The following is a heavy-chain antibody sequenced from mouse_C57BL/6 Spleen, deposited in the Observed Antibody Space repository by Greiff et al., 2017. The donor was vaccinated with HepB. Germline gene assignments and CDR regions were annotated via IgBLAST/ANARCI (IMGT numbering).Heavy chain of an antibody. V-gene: IGHV2-2*01. D-gene: IGHD2-5*01. CDR3: ARRESNYGGNAMDY. J-gene: IGHJ4*01. CDR1: GFSLTSYG. Sequence: QVHVKQSGPGLVQPSQSLSITCTVSGFSLTSYGVHWVRQSPGKGLEWLGVIWSGGSTDYNAAFISRLSISKDNSKSQVFFKMNSLQADDTAIYYCARRESNYGGNAMDYWGQGTSVTVSS. CDR2: IWSGGST.